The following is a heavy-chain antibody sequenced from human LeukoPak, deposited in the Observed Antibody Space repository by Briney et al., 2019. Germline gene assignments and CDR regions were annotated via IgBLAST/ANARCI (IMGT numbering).Heavy chain of an antibody. V-gene: IGHV3-30-3*01. Sequence: GGSLRLSCAASGFSFSSYAMHWVRQAPGKGLEWVAVISYDGSNKYVDSVKGRFTISRNNSKNTLYLQMNSLRAEDTAVYYCANTLGGDVVVPAAIDYWGQGTLVTVSS. CDR2: ISYDGSNK. CDR1: GFSFSSYA. J-gene: IGHJ4*02. D-gene: IGHD2-2*01. CDR3: ANTLGGDVVVPAAIDY.